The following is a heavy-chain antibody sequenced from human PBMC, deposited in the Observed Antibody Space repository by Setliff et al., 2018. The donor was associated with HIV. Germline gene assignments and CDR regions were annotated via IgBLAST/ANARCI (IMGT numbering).Heavy chain of an antibody. J-gene: IGHJ6*02. CDR2: INPSIVST. CDR1: GYKFTSYY. V-gene: IGHV1-46*01. CDR3: ARNFGLSPSGKYYYYYGMDI. Sequence: ASVKVSCKASGYKFTSYYIHWVRQAPGQGLEWMGIINPSIVSTTYAQNFQGRVTMTRDTSINAAYMELRGLRSDDTAVYYCARNFGLSPSGKYYYYYGMDIWGQGTTVTVSS. D-gene: IGHD3-10*01.